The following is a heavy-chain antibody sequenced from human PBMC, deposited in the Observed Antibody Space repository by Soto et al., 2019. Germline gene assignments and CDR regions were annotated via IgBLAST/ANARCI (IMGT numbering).Heavy chain of an antibody. CDR2: INPKSGDT. J-gene: IGHJ4*02. CDR1: GYTLTDYY. CDR3: ARDMQGWGGY. Sequence: QVQLVQSGAEVKKPGASVKVSCKASGYTLTDYYLHWVRQAPGQGLKWMGWINPKSGDTNYAQKFQDRVTMTRDTSTSTAYMELSRLTFDDTAVYYCARDMQGWGGYWGQGTLVTVSS. D-gene: IGHD3-16*01. V-gene: IGHV1-2*02.